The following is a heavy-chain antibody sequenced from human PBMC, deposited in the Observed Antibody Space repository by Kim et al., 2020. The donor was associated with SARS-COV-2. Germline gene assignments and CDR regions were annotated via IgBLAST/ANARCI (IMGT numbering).Heavy chain of an antibody. Sequence: GWSLRLSCGASGFTFSTYVMHWVRQAPGKGLDWVAAISYDGTNKYYADSVKGRFTISRDNSKNTLYLQMNSLRPEDSAVYYCTKGITGEETWGQGTLVTVSS. V-gene: IGHV3-30*04. D-gene: IGHD7-27*01. J-gene: IGHJ5*02. CDR2: ISYDGTNK. CDR1: GFTFSTYV. CDR3: TKGITGEET.